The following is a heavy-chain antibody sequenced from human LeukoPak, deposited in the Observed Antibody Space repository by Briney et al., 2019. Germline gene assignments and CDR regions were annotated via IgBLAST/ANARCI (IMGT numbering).Heavy chain of an antibody. D-gene: IGHD3-3*01. J-gene: IGHJ4*02. V-gene: IGHV3-21*01. CDR2: ISSSSSYI. CDR1: GFTFSSYS. CDR3: ARERSYYDFWSGYYYFDY. Sequence: PGGSLRLSCAASGFTFSSYSMNWVRQAPGKGLEWVSSISSSSSYIYYADSVKGRFTISRDNAKNSLYLQMNSLRAEDTAVYYCARERSYYDFWSGYYYFDYWGQGTLVTVSS.